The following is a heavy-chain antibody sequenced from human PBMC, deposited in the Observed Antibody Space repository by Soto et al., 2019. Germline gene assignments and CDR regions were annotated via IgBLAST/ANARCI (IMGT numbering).Heavy chain of an antibody. CDR2: NYYSGIT. CDR3: ARGSSMAGHYYGMDV. J-gene: IGHJ6*02. V-gene: IGHV4-31*03. Sequence: QVQLQESGPGLVKPSQTLSLTCTVSGGSISSGGYYWTWIRQHPGKGLEWIGYNYYSGITYYNPSRQSRCTISLDTSKNQFSLKLSSVTAADTAVDYCARGSSMAGHYYGMDVWGQGTTVTVSS. D-gene: IGHD6-6*01. CDR1: GGSISSGGYY.